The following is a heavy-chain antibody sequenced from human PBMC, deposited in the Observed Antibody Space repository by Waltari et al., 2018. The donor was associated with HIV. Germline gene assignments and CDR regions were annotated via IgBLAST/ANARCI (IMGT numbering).Heavy chain of an antibody. CDR3: AKEVVALPHYYYYGLDV. V-gene: IGHV3-48*04. CDR1: GFPFGRYS. CDR2: ISSTSNTI. J-gene: IGHJ6*02. Sequence: EVQLVESGGGLVQPGGSLRLSCAAFGFPFGRYSMNWVRQAPGKGLEWVSYISSTSNTISYADSVKGRFTVSRDNAKNSLSLQMNSLRAEDTAVYFCAKEVVALPHYYYYGLDVWGQGTTVTVSS. D-gene: IGHD2-15*01.